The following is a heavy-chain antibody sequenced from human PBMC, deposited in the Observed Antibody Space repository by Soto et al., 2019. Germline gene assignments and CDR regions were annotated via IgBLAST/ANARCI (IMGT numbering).Heavy chain of an antibody. D-gene: IGHD5-18*01. V-gene: IGHV3-30-3*01. J-gene: IGHJ2*01. CDR3: ARDPLWGTAMVLWYFDL. CDR2: ISYDGSNK. CDR1: GFTFSSYA. Sequence: QVQLVESGGGVVQPGRSLRLSCAASGFTFSSYAMHWVRQAPGKGLEWVAVISYDGSNKYYADSVKGRFTISRDNSKKTMYMQMNSLRAEDTAVYYCARDPLWGTAMVLWYFDLWGRGPLVTVSS.